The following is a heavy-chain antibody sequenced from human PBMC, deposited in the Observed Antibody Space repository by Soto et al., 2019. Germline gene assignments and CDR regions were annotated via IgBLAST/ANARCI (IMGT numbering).Heavy chain of an antibody. V-gene: IGHV3-30-3*01. CDR2: ISYDGSNK. D-gene: IGHD3-22*01. CDR1: GFTFSSYA. CDR3: ARDTCAVYYYDSSGYAFDI. J-gene: IGHJ3*02. Sequence: PGGSLRLSCAASGFTFSSYAMHWVRQAPGKGLEWVAVISYDGSNKYYADSVKGRFTISRDNSKNTLYLQMNSLRAEGTAVYYCARDTCAVYYYDSSGYAFDIWGQGTMVTVSS.